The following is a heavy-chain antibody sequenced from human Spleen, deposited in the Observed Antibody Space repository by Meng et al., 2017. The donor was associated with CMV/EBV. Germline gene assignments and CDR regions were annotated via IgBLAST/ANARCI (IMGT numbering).Heavy chain of an antibody. Sequence: GESLRLSCAASGFTFSSYEMNWVRQAPGKGLEWVSSISSSSSYIYYADSVKGRFTISRDNAKNSLYLQMNSLRADDTSVYYCARTHVEGYCSSITCYLGDWGQGTLVTVSS. CDR1: GFTFSSYE. V-gene: IGHV3-21*01. J-gene: IGHJ4*02. CDR3: ARTHVEGYCSSITCYLGD. D-gene: IGHD2-2*01. CDR2: ISSSSSYI.